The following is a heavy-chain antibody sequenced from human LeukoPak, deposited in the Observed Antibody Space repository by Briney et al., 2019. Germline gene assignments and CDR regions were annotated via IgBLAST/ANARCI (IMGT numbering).Heavy chain of an antibody. CDR1: GFTFSNYA. CDR2: ISSGGGTT. CDR3: VRASGWFDP. V-gene: IGHV3-64D*06. D-gene: IGHD6-25*01. J-gene: IGHJ5*02. Sequence: AGSLRLSCSASGFTFSNYAMHWVRQAPGKGLEYVSAISSGGGTTYYADSVKGRFTISRDTSKNTLYLQMNSLKPEDTALYYCVRASGWFDPWGQGTLVTVSS.